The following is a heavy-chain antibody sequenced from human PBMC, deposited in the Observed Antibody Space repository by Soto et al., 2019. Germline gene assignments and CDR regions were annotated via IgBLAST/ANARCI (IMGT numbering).Heavy chain of an antibody. CDR3: ARRLNSSGWYLDY. D-gene: IGHD6-19*01. CDR2: INAGNGNT. J-gene: IGHJ4*02. Sequence: GASVKVSCKASGYTFTSYAMHWVRQAPGQRLEWMGWINAGNGNTKYSQKFQGRVTITRDTSASTAYMELSSLRSEDTAVYYCARRLNSSGWYLDYWGQGTLVTVSS. V-gene: IGHV1-3*01. CDR1: GYTFTSYA.